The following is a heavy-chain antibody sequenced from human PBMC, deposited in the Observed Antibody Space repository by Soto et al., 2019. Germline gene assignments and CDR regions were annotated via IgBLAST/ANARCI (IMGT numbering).Heavy chain of an antibody. CDR3: ARDPPGEWVFDY. Sequence: GGSLRLSCAVSGFAFSSHAMSWVRQAPGKGLEWVSSITAGGYSTYYADSVKGRFTISRDNAKNSLYLQMNSLRAEDTAVYYCARDPPGEWVFDYWGQGTLVTVSS. D-gene: IGHD1-26*01. J-gene: IGHJ4*02. V-gene: IGHV3-23*01. CDR2: ITAGGYST. CDR1: GFAFSSHA.